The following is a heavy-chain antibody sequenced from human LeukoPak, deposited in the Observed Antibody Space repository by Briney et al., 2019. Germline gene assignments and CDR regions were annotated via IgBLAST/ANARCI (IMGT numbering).Heavy chain of an antibody. J-gene: IGHJ4*02. Sequence: PSETLSLTCSVSGGSISSSSHYWGWIRQPPGKGLEWIGSIYYRGNTYYNPSLTSRVTISVDTSKKQFSLNLTSVTAADTAVYYCARLGYCDGGSCYFPFDQWGQGTLVIVSS. CDR2: IYYRGNT. D-gene: IGHD2-15*01. CDR1: GGSISSSSHY. CDR3: ARLGYCDGGSCYFPFDQ. V-gene: IGHV4-39*01.